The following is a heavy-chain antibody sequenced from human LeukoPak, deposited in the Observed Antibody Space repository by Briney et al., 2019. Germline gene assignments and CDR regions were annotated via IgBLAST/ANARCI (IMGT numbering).Heavy chain of an antibody. D-gene: IGHD4-17*01. CDR2: ISGSGGST. J-gene: IGHJ4*02. CDR1: GFTFSSYA. CDR3: AKGQHDYGDLWDY. V-gene: IGHV3-23*01. Sequence: GGFLRLSCAASGFTFSSYAMSWVRQAPGKGLEWVSAISGSGGSTYYADSVKGRFTISRDNSKNTLYLQMNSLRAEDTAVYYCAKGQHDYGDLWDYWGQGTLVTVSS.